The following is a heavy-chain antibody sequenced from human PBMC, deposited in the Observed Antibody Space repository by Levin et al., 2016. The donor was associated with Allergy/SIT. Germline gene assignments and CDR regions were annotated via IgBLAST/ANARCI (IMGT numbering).Heavy chain of an antibody. J-gene: IGHJ4*02. V-gene: IGHV1-24*01. CDR3: ATAPGGTSFALDY. Sequence: ASVKVSCKVSGYTLTELSMHWVRQTPGKGLEWMGGFDLEDDKDVYAQNFQGRLTMTEDTSTDTAYMELSSLTSEDTAVYYCATAPGGTSFALDYWGQGTLITVSS. D-gene: IGHD2-8*02. CDR2: FDLEDDKD. CDR1: GYTLTELS.